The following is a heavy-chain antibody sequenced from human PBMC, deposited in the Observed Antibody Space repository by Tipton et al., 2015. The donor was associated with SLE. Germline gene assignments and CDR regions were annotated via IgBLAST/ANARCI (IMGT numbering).Heavy chain of an antibody. V-gene: IGHV1-2*02. D-gene: IGHD6-19*01. CDR2: IEPYSGAT. J-gene: IGHJ4*02. CDR1: GYTFTAYY. Sequence: QSGAEVKNPGASVKVSCKASGYTFTAYYIHWVRQAPGQGLEWMGWIEPYSGATNDAQKFQGRVTMTRDSSISTVYMELRSLRADDAAFYFCARRVAGHDYFDFWGQGALVTVSS. CDR3: ARRVAGHDYFDF.